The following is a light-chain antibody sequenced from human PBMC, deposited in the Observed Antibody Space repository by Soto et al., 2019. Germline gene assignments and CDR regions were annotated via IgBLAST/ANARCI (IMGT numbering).Light chain of an antibody. J-gene: IGKJ5*01. Sequence: DVQMTQSPSSLSASVGDRVTITCQASQDISNYLNWYQQKPGKAPKLLIYDASNLETGVPSRFSGSGSGTDFTFTISSLQPEDIATYYCQQYDNLPIPFGQGTLPEIK. CDR3: QQYDNLPIP. V-gene: IGKV1-33*01. CDR1: QDISNY. CDR2: DAS.